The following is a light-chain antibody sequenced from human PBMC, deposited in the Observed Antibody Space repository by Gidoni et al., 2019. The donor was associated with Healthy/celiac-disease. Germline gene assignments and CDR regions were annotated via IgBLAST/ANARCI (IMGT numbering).Light chain of an antibody. CDR3: QQYNSYSWT. V-gene: IGKV1-5*03. Sequence: DTQLTQSPSTPSSSVGDRVTLTCRATQSISSWLAWYQQKPGKAPKLLIYKASSLESGVPSRFSGSGSGTEFTLTISSLQPDDFATYYCQQYNSYSWTFGQGTKVEIK. CDR1: QSISSW. J-gene: IGKJ1*01. CDR2: KAS.